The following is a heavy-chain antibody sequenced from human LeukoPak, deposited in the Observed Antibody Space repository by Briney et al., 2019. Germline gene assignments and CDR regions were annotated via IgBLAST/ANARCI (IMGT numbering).Heavy chain of an antibody. J-gene: IGHJ4*02. D-gene: IGHD2-21*02. CDR2: ISGSGGST. V-gene: IGHV3-23*01. CDR1: GFTFSSYA. CDR3: ATRGVIVVVTAIRDY. Sequence: GGSLRLSCAASGFTFSSYAMSWVRQAPGKGLEWVSAISGSGGSTYYADPVKGRFTISRDNSKNTLYLQMNSLRAEDTAVYYCATRGVIVVVTAIRDYWGQGTLVTVSS.